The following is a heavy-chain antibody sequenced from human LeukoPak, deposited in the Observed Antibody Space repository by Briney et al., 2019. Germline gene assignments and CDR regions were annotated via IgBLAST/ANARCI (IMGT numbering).Heavy chain of an antibody. CDR1: GGSISSGGYS. J-gene: IGHJ5*02. CDR2: IYHSGST. Sequence: SETLSLTCAVSGGSISSGGYSWSWIRQPPGKGLEWIGYIYHSGSTYYNPSLKSRVTISVDTSKNQFSLKLSSVTAADTAVYYCARGYYYDSSGPNWFDPWGQGTLVTVSS. D-gene: IGHD3-22*01. CDR3: ARGYYYDSSGPNWFDP. V-gene: IGHV4-30-2*01.